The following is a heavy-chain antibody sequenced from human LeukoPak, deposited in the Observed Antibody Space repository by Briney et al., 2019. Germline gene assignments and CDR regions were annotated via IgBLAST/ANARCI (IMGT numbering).Heavy chain of an antibody. CDR1: GGSISSYY. Sequence: SETLSLTCTVSGGSISSYYWSWIRQPPGKGLEWVGYISYSGSTNYNPSLKSRVTISVDTSKNQFSLRLSSVTAADTAVYYCAREPLYNWNGNAFDIWGQGTMVTVSS. V-gene: IGHV4-59*01. CDR2: ISYSGST. J-gene: IGHJ3*02. CDR3: AREPLYNWNGNAFDI. D-gene: IGHD1-20*01.